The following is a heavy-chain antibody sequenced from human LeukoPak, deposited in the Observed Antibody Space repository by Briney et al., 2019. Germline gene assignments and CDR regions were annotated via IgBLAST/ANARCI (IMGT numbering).Heavy chain of an antibody. V-gene: IGHV3-21*01. CDR3: ARQDSGYDRGGDY. J-gene: IGHJ4*02. Sequence: AGGSLRLSCAASGFTFSSYSMNWVRQAPGKGLEWVSSISSSSSYIYYADSVKGRFTISRDNAKNSLYLQMNSLRAEDTAVYYCARQDSGYDRGGDYWGQGTLVTVSS. D-gene: IGHD5-12*01. CDR1: GFTFSSYS. CDR2: ISSSSSYI.